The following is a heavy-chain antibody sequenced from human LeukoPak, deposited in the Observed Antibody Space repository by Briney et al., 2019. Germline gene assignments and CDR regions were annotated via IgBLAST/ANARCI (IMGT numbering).Heavy chain of an antibody. CDR3: AREEYSSGWYNWFDP. V-gene: IGHV1-69*06. Sequence: SVTVSCKPSVGTFISYAISWVQQAPGQGVEWMGRIIPIFGTANYAQKFQGRVTITADKSTSTAYMELSSLRSEDTAVYYCAREEYSSGWYNWFDPWGQGTLVTVSS. CDR2: IIPIFGTA. CDR1: VGTFISYA. J-gene: IGHJ5*02. D-gene: IGHD6-19*01.